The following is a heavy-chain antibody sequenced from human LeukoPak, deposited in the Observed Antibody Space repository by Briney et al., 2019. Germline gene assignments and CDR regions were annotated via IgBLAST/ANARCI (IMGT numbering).Heavy chain of an antibody. CDR1: GGSFSGYY. D-gene: IGHD2-21*02. J-gene: IGHJ4*02. V-gene: IGHV4-34*01. CDR2: INHSGST. Sequence: SETLSLTCAVYGGSFSGYYWSWIRQPPGKGLEWIGEINHSGSTNYNPSLKSRVTISVDTSKNQFSLKLSSVTAADTAVYYCARGWGPAYCGGDCHRHFDSWGQGTLVTVSS. CDR3: ARGWGPAYCGGDCHRHFDS.